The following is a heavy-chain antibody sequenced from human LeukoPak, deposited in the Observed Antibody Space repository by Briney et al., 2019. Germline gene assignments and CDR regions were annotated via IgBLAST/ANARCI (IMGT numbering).Heavy chain of an antibody. J-gene: IGHJ6*02. D-gene: IGHD4-17*01. Sequence: SETLSLTCTVSGGSISSSSYYWGWIRQPPGKGLEWIGSIYYSGSTYYNPSLKSRVTISVDTSKNQFSLKLSSVTAADTAVYYCARVFEWDLTTQIYYGMDVWGQGTTVTVSS. V-gene: IGHV4-39*07. CDR3: ARVFEWDLTTQIYYGMDV. CDR2: IYYSGST. CDR1: GGSISSSSYY.